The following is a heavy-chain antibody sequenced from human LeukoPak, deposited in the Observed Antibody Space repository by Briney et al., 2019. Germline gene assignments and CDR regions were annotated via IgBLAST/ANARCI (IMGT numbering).Heavy chain of an antibody. CDR1: DGSISSSSYY. J-gene: IGHJ5*02. CDR2: IYYSGST. D-gene: IGHD3-3*01. Sequence: SETLSLTCTVSDGSISSSSYYWAWIRQPPGKGLEWIGSIYYSGSTSYNPSLKSRVTISVDTSKTQFSLKLSSVTAADTAVYYCAKGGTISYWFDPWGQGTLVTVSS. CDR3: AKGGTISYWFDP. V-gene: IGHV4-39*01.